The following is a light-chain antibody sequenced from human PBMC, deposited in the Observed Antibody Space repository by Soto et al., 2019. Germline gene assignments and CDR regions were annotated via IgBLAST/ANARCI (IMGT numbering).Light chain of an antibody. V-gene: IGKV1-39*01. Sequence: DIQMTQSPSSLSASVGDRVTITCRASQSISSYLNWYQQKPGKAPKLLIYAASSLQSGVPSRFIGSGSGTDFTLTISSLQPEDFATYYCQQSYSTSPLTFGGGTKGEIK. CDR2: AAS. CDR3: QQSYSTSPLT. J-gene: IGKJ4*01. CDR1: QSISSY.